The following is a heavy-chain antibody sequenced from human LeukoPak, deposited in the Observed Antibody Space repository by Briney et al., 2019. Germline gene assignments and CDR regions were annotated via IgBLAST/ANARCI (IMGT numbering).Heavy chain of an antibody. CDR2: ISASGAGT. Sequence: GGSLRLSCAASGFTFSTYAMSWVRQAPGKGLEWVSAISASGAGTTYADFVKGRFTISRDNSKNTLFLQMDSLRAEDTALYYCAKGSSGYFFDLWGQGTLVTVSS. CDR1: GFTFSTYA. V-gene: IGHV3-23*01. J-gene: IGHJ4*02. D-gene: IGHD3-22*01. CDR3: AKGSSGYFFDL.